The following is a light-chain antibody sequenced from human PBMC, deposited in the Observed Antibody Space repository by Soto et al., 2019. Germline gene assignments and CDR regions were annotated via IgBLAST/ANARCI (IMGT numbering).Light chain of an antibody. V-gene: IGKV3-15*01. J-gene: IGKJ4*01. CDR1: QSVSGN. CDR2: GAS. CDR3: QQYNNWTLT. Sequence: EIVMTQYPATLSVSPGERATLSCRASQSVSGNLAWYQQKPGQPPRLLIYGASTRATGIPARFSGSGSGTEFTLTISSLQYEDFAVYYCQQYNNWTLTFGGGTNVEIK.